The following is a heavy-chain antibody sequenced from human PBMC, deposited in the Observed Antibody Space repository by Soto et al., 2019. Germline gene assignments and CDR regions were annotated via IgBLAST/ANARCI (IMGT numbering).Heavy chain of an antibody. V-gene: IGHV4-31*03. CDR2: IYYSGST. CDR3: ARVGGINWFDP. CDR1: GGSISSGGYY. Sequence: SETLSLSCTVSGGSISSGGYYWSWIRQHPGKGLEWIGYIYYSGSTYYNPSLKSRVTISVDTSKNQFSLKLSSVTAADTAVYYCARVGGINWFDPWGQGTLVTVS. D-gene: IGHD3-16*01. J-gene: IGHJ5*02.